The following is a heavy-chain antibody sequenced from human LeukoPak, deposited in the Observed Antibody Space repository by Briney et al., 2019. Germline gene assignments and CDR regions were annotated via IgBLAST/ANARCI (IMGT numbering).Heavy chain of an antibody. CDR3: ARLPSQGSSSWEGDY. V-gene: IGHV5-51*01. D-gene: IGHD6-13*01. CDR2: IYPGDSDT. CDR1: GYSFTSYW. Sequence: GAYLKISCKGSGYSFTSYWIGWVPQMPGQGLEWMGFIYPGDSDTRYSPSFQGQATISAYKSISPSYLQWSSLKASDTAMYYCARLPSQGSSSWEGDYWGQGTLFTVSS. J-gene: IGHJ4*02.